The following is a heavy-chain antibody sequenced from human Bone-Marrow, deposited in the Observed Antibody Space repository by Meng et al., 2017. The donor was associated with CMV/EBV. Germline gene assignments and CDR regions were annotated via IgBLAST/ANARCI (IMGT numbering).Heavy chain of an antibody. CDR2: IYSGGRST. CDR3: ASRGGAEDIDY. V-gene: IGHV3-66*02. Sequence: GGSLRLSCAASGFTVSSNYMSWVRQAPGKGLEWVSVIYSGGRSTYYADSVKGRFTISRDNSKNTLYLQMNSLRAEDTAVYYCASRGGAEDIDYWGQGALVTVSS. CDR1: GFTVSSNY. J-gene: IGHJ4*02. D-gene: IGHD3-10*01.